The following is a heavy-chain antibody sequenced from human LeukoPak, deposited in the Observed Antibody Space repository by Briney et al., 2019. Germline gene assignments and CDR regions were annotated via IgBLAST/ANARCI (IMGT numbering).Heavy chain of an antibody. Sequence: SVKVSCKASGGTFSSYAISWVRQAPGQGLEWMGGIIPIFGTANYAQKFQGRVTITADESTSTAYMELSSLRSEDTAVYYCAREAGYCSSTSCLGHAFDIWGQGTMVTVSP. D-gene: IGHD2-2*01. CDR2: IIPIFGTA. J-gene: IGHJ3*02. V-gene: IGHV1-69*13. CDR1: GGTFSSYA. CDR3: AREAGYCSSTSCLGHAFDI.